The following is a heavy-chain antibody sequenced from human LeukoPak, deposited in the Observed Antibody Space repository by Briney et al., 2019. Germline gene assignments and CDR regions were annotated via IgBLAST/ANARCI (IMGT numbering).Heavy chain of an antibody. CDR3: ASNPPTSSTYYYYGMDV. V-gene: IGHV1-2*02. CDR2: INPNSGGT. Sequence: ASVKVSRKASGYTFTGYYMHWVRQAPGQGPEWMGWINPNSGGTNYAQKFQGRVTMTRDTSISTAYMELSRLRSDDTAVYYCASNPPTSSTYYYYGMDVWGQGTTVTVSS. J-gene: IGHJ6*02. D-gene: IGHD2-2*01. CDR1: GYTFTGYY.